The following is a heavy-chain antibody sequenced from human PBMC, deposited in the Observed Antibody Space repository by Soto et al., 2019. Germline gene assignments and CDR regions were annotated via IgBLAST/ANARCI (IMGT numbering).Heavy chain of an antibody. CDR1: GFTFSIYA. CDR2: ISTNGGST. D-gene: IGHD3-22*01. CDR3: VKGEYYYDSSGYKPFDY. J-gene: IGHJ4*02. Sequence: GGSLRLSCSASGFTFSIYAMHWVRQAPGKGLEYVSSISTNGGSTHYAGSVKGRFTISRDNSKNTQYLQMSSLRADDTAVYYCVKGEYYYDSSGYKPFDYWGQGTLVTVSS. V-gene: IGHV3-64D*06.